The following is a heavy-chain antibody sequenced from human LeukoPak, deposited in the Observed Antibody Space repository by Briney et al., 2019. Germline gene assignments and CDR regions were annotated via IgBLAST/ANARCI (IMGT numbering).Heavy chain of an antibody. CDR3: ATPPWGGSYYVF. D-gene: IGHD1-26*01. CDR1: GYTLSELS. J-gene: IGHJ4*02. CDR2: FDPEDGET. Sequence: GASVKVSCKVSGYTLSELSMHWVRQSPGKGLEWMGGFDPEDGETIYAQKFQGRVTMTEDTSTDTAYMELSSLRSEDTAVYYCATPPWGGSYYVFWGQGTLVTVSS. V-gene: IGHV1-24*01.